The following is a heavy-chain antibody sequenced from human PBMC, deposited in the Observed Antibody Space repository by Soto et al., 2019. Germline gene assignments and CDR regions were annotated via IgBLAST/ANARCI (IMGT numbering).Heavy chain of an antibody. Sequence: QVQLVESGGGLVKPGGSLRLSCAASGFTFSDYYMSWIRQAPGKGLEWVSYISSSGSPTNYADSVKGRFTISRDNAKNSLYLQMNSLRAEDAAMYYCARSIWGGSSWWDYWGQGALVTVSS. D-gene: IGHD6-13*01. CDR3: ARSIWGGSSWWDY. V-gene: IGHV3-11*05. CDR1: GFTFSDYY. CDR2: ISSSGSPT. J-gene: IGHJ4*02.